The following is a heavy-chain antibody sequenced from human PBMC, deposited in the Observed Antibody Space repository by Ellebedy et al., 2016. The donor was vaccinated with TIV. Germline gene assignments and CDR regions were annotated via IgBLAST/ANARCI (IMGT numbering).Heavy chain of an antibody. CDR3: AKEKRYCSSANCPLGY. J-gene: IGHJ4*02. Sequence: GESLKISXAASGFTFKSYDMHWVRQVPGKGLEWVAVISSDGGREHYADSVKGRFTISRDNSKNTLFLQMNSLRPEDAAVFYCAKEKRYCSSANCPLGYWGQGNLVTVSS. CDR1: GFTFKSYD. V-gene: IGHV3-30*18. CDR2: ISSDGGRE. D-gene: IGHD2-2*01.